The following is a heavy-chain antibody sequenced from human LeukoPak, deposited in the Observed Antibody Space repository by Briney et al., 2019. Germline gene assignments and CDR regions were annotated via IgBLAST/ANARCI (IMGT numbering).Heavy chain of an antibody. CDR2: IIPIFGIA. D-gene: IGHD6-19*01. V-gene: IGHV1-69*05. CDR3: ARGRSSGWGYYYYMDV. J-gene: IGHJ6*03. Sequence: SVKVSCKASGGTFSSYAISWVRQAPGQGLEWMGGIIPIFGIANYAQKFQGRVTITTDESTSTAYMELSSLRSEDTAVYYCARGRSSGWGYYYYMDVWGKGTTVTVSS. CDR1: GGTFSSYA.